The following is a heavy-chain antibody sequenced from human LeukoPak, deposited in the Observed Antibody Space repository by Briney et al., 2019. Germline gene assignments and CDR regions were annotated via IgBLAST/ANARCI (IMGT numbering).Heavy chain of an antibody. Sequence: ASVKVSCKASGYTFTSYGISWVRQAPGQGLEWTGWISAYNGNTNYAQKLQGRVTMTTDTSTSTAYMELRSLRSDDTAVYYCARDLVLPGIAVDYPFDYWVQGTLVTVSS. CDR3: ARDLVLPGIAVDYPFDY. D-gene: IGHD6-19*01. J-gene: IGHJ4*02. V-gene: IGHV1-18*01. CDR1: GYTFTSYG. CDR2: ISAYNGNT.